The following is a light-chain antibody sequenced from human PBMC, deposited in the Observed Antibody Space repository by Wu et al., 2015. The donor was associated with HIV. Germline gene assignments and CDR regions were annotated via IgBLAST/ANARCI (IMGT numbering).Light chain of an antibody. CDR3: QQYGRSLT. CDR2: GAS. Sequence: EIVMTQSPAALSVSPGERATLSCRASQSVTRKIAWYQQKPGQPPRLLIYGASSRATGIPDRFSGSGSGTDFTLTISRLEPEDFAVYYCQQYGRSLTFGGGTKVEIK. V-gene: IGKV3-20*01. J-gene: IGKJ4*01. CDR1: QSVTRK.